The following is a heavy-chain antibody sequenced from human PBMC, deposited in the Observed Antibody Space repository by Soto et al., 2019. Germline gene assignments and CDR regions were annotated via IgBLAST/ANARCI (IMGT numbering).Heavy chain of an antibody. CDR2: IYSGCST. V-gene: IGHV3-66*01. J-gene: IGHJ6*02. CDR1: GFTVSSNY. CDR3: AKDSNTHTVFGVVITYWGYYGMDV. D-gene: IGHD3-3*01. Sequence: GGSLRLSCAASGFTVSSNYMSWVRQAPGKGLEWVSVIYSGCSTYYADSVKGRFTISRDNSKNTLYLQMNSLRAEDTAVYYCAKDSNTHTVFGVVITYWGYYGMDVWGQGTTVTVSS.